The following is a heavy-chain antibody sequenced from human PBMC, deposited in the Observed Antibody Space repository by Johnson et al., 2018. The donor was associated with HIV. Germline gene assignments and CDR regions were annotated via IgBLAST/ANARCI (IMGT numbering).Heavy chain of an antibody. Sequence: QVQLVESGGGVAQPGRSLRLSCAASGFTFSSYAMHWVRQAPGKGLEWVAVISYDGSNKYYADSVKGRFTISRDNSKNTLYLQMNSLRAEDTAVYYCARDKGNYDILTGYYNVGAFDIWGQGTMVTVSS. CDR1: GFTFSSYA. CDR3: ARDKGNYDILTGYYNVGAFDI. J-gene: IGHJ3*02. CDR2: ISYDGSNK. V-gene: IGHV3-30*04. D-gene: IGHD3-9*01.